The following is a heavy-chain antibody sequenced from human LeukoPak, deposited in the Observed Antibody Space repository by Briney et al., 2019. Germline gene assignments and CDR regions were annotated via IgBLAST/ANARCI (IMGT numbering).Heavy chain of an antibody. J-gene: IGHJ4*02. D-gene: IGHD2-2*01. CDR3: AHSFALVPAALPPFHY. CDR2: IDWNDDK. CDR1: GFSLTTSAVG. V-gene: IGHV2-5*01. Sequence: SGPTLVQPTQTLTLTCTFSGFSLTTSAVGVGWIRQPPGKALEWLAFIDWNDDKRYSPSLKSRLTITKDTSKNQVVLTMTNMDPVDTATYYCAHSFALVPAALPPFHYVGQGTLGTVSS.